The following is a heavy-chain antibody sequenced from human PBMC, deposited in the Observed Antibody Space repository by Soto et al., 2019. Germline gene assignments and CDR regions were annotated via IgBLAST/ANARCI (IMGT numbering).Heavy chain of an antibody. CDR2: INHSGST. CDR3: ARVVRGGYDFWSGTPGYYGMDV. Sequence: SETLSLTCAVYGGSFSGYYWSWIRQPPGKGLEWIGEINHSGSTNYNPSLNSRVTISVDTSKNQFSLKLSSVTAADTAVYYCARVVRGGYDFWSGTPGYYGMDVWGQGTTVTVSS. J-gene: IGHJ6*02. D-gene: IGHD3-3*01. V-gene: IGHV4-34*01. CDR1: GGSFSGYY.